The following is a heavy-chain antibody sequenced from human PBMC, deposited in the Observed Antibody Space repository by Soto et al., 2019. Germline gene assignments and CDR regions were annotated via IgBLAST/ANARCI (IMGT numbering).Heavy chain of an antibody. J-gene: IGHJ5*02. Sequence: QVPLVQSGAEVKKPGASVKVSCKASGYTFTSYAMHWVRQAPGQRLERMGWINAGNGNTKYSQKFQGRVTITRDTPASTAYVGLSSLRSEDTAVHCCAGAQRGYSDGLGWFARWGQGTLVTVAS. V-gene: IGHV1-3*01. CDR2: INAGNGNT. D-gene: IGHD5-18*01. CDR1: GYTFTSYA. CDR3: AGAQRGYSDGLGWFAR.